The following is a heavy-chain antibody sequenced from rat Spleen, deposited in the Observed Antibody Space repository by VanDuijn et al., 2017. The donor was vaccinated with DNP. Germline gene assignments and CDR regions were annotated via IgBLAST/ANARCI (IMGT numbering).Heavy chain of an antibody. V-gene: IGHV4-2*01. CDR1: GFNFNDYW. Sequence: EVKLVESGGGLVQPGRSLKLSCAASGFNFNDYWMGWVRQAPGKGLEWIGEINKDSSTIKYTPSLKDKFTISRDNAQNTLYLQMSKLGSEDTAIYYCIRRTVVTGAMDAWGQGTAVAVSS. CDR3: IRRTVVTGAMDA. D-gene: IGHD1-1*01. J-gene: IGHJ4*01. CDR2: INKDSSTI.